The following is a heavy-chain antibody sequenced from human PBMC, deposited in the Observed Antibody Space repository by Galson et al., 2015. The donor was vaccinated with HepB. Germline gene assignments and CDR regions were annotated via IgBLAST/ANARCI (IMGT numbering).Heavy chain of an antibody. CDR2: IYHSGST. D-gene: IGHD3-22*01. CDR3: ATITPVMVVINP. Sequence: TLSLTCTVSGGSISSGDYYWSWIRQHPGKGLEWIGYIYHSGSTYYNPSLRSRVNMSIDTSKNQFSLNLSSVTAADTAIYFCATITPVMVVINPWGQGTLVTVSS. V-gene: IGHV4-31*03. J-gene: IGHJ1*01. CDR1: GGSISSGDYY.